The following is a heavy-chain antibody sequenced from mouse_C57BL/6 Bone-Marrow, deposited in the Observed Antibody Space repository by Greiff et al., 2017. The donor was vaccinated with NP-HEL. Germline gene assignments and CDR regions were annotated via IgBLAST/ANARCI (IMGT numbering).Heavy chain of an antibody. CDR3: ARGGDYDRAMDY. CDR2: ISYDGSN. Sequence: EVQVVESGPGLVKPSQSLSLTCSVTGYSITSGYYWNWLRQFPGNKLEWMGYISYDGSNNYNPSLKNRISITRDTSKNQFFLKLNSVTTEDTATYYCARGGDYDRAMDYWGQGTSVTVSS. V-gene: IGHV3-6*01. D-gene: IGHD2-4*01. J-gene: IGHJ4*01. CDR1: GYSITSGYY.